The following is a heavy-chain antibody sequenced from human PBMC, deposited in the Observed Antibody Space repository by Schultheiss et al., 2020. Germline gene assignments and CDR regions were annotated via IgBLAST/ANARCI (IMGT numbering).Heavy chain of an antibody. J-gene: IGHJ5*02. Sequence: SATLSLTCAVSGGSISSSNWWSWVRQPPGKGLEWIGEIYHSGSTNYNPSLKSRVTISVDKSKNQFSLKLSSVTAADTAVYYCARDSDTDSSYNWFDPWGQGTLVTVSS. CDR2: IYHSGST. D-gene: IGHD3-22*01. CDR3: ARDSDTDSSYNWFDP. V-gene: IGHV4-4*02. CDR1: GGSISSSNW.